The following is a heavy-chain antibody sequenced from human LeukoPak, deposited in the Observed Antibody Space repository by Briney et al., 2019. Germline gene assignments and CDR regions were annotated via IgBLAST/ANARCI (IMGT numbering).Heavy chain of an antibody. CDR2: IYYSGST. Sequence: PSETLSLTCTVSGGSISSYYWSWIRQPPGKGLEWIGYIYYSGSTNYNPSLKSRVTISVDTSKNQFSLKPSSVTAADTAVYYCARLYSSGAFDIWGQGTMVTVSS. CDR1: GGSISSYY. D-gene: IGHD6-19*01. CDR3: ARLYSSGAFDI. V-gene: IGHV4-59*08. J-gene: IGHJ3*02.